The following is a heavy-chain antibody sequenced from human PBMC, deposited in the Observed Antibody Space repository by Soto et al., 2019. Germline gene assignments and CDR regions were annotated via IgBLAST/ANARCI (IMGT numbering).Heavy chain of an antibody. Sequence: GASVKVSCKVSGYTLTVLSMDWVRQAHGKGLEWMGGFDPEDGETIYAQKFQGRVTMTEDTSTDTAYMELSSLRSEDTAVYYCATYHKYYGSGSYHFDYWGQGTLVTVSS. CDR2: FDPEDGET. V-gene: IGHV1-24*01. CDR1: GYTLTVLS. D-gene: IGHD3-10*01. CDR3: ATYHKYYGSGSYHFDY. J-gene: IGHJ4*02.